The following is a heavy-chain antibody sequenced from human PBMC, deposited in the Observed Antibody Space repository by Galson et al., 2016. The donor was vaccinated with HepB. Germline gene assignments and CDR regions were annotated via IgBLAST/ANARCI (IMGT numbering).Heavy chain of an antibody. V-gene: IGHV3-23*01. CDR1: GFTFSSHA. Sequence: SLRLSCAASGFTFSSHAMTWVRQAPGKGLEWVSSISGGGGSSYYAHSVQGRFTISRDKSKDTLYLQMNSLRPEDTALYFCARSQSHIGGIAEFYFNFWGQGTLVTVSS. J-gene: IGHJ4*02. D-gene: IGHD1-26*01. CDR2: ISGGGGSS. CDR3: ARSQSHIGGIAEFYFNF.